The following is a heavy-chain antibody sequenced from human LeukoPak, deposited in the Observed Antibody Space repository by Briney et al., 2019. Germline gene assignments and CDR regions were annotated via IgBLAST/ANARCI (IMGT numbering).Heavy chain of an antibody. CDR3: AKALISGYSGYGSFDY. D-gene: IGHD5-12*01. Sequence: GGSLRLSCAASGFTFSSYAMSWVRQAPGKGLEWVSAISGSGGSTYYADSVKGRFTISRDNSKNTLYLQMNGLRAEDTAVYYCAKALISGYSGYGSFDYWGQGTLVTVSS. CDR2: ISGSGGST. J-gene: IGHJ4*02. V-gene: IGHV3-23*01. CDR1: GFTFSSYA.